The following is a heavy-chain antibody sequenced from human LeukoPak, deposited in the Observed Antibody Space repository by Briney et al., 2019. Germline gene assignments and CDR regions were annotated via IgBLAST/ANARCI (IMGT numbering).Heavy chain of an antibody. V-gene: IGHV1-3*04. D-gene: IGHD2/OR15-2a*01. CDR2: INTDNGNR. J-gene: IGHJ6*02. Sequence: ASVKVSCKASGYTFTNYAIHWVRQAPGQGPEWMGWINTDNGNRKYAQKFQGRVTITSDTSANTVNMELTSLRSEDTAVYFCARDKALTTSYGMDVWGQGTTVTVSS. CDR1: GYTFTNYA. CDR3: ARDKALTTSYGMDV.